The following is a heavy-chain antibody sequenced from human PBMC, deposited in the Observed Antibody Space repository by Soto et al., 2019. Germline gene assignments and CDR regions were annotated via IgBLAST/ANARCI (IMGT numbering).Heavy chain of an antibody. J-gene: IGHJ6*02. Sequence: ASVKVSCKASGYTFTSYGISWVRQAPGQGLEWMGWISAYNGNTNCAQKLQGRVTMTTDTSTSTAYMELRSLRSDDTAVYYCARDTLGIFGVVITPSYYGMDVWGQGTTVTVSS. CDR1: GYTFTSYG. V-gene: IGHV1-18*04. CDR2: ISAYNGNT. CDR3: ARDTLGIFGVVITPSYYGMDV. D-gene: IGHD3-3*01.